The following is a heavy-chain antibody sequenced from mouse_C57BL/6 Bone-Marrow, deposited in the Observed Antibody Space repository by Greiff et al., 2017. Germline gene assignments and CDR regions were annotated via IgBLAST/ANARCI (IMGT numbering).Heavy chain of an antibody. CDR2: INPNNGGT. Sequence: VQLQQSGPELVKPGASVKISCKASGYTFTDYYMNWVKQSHGKSLEWIGDINPNNGGTSYNQQFKGKATLTVDKSSSTAYMELRSLTSEDSAVYYCARGILSTMVTTGFDYWGQGTTLTVSS. J-gene: IGHJ2*01. CDR3: ARGILSTMVTTGFDY. D-gene: IGHD2-2*01. CDR1: GYTFTDYY. V-gene: IGHV1-26*01.